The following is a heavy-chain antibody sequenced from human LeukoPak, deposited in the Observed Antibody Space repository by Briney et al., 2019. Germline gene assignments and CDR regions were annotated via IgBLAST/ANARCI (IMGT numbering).Heavy chain of an antibody. D-gene: IGHD3-10*01. V-gene: IGHV3-21*01. CDR2: ISSSSSYI. CDR1: GFTFSSYA. J-gene: IGHJ3*02. Sequence: SGGSLRLSCAASGFTFSSYAMHWVRQAPGKGLEWVSSISSSSSYIYYADSVKGRFTISRDNAKNSLYLQMNSLRAEDTAVYYCARDAGDRSHRFGELPPKAFDIWGQGTMVTVSS. CDR3: ARDAGDRSHRFGELPPKAFDI.